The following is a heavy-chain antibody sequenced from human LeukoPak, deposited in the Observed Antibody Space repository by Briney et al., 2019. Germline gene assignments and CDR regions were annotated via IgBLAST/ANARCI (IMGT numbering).Heavy chain of an antibody. CDR3: AKKGDSSSWYHLFDY. D-gene: IGHD6-13*01. CDR2: ISSSSSTI. CDR1: GFTFSSYS. J-gene: IGHJ4*02. Sequence: GGSLRLSCAASGFTFSSYSMNWVRQAPGKGLEWVSYISSSSSTIYYADSVKGRFTISRDNAKNSLYLQMNSLRAEDTAVYYCAKKGDSSSWYHLFDYWGQGTLVTVCS. V-gene: IGHV3-48*01.